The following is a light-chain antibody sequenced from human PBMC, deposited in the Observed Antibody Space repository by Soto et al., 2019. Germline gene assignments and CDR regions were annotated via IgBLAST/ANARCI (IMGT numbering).Light chain of an antibody. V-gene: IGKV3-11*01. Sequence: EIVLTQSPAPLSWSPGRRATFSCRASQGVSIFLTWYQQKPGQAPRLLIYDASQRATGIAASVSGGGSSANVFLLISSRVPEDFAVYYCQQRSIWPPLTFGGGTKVDIK. CDR1: QGVSIF. CDR3: QQRSIWPPLT. CDR2: DAS. J-gene: IGKJ4*01.